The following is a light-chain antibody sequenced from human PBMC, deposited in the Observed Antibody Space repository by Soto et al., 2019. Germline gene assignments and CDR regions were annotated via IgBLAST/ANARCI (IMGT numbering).Light chain of an antibody. CDR1: QVIRND. Sequence: AIQMTQSPSSLSASVGDRVTITCRASQVIRNDLGWYQQKPGKAPKLLIYGASSLQSGVPSRFSGSRSGTDFTLTISSLQSEDFATYYCLQDYNYPRTFGQGTKVEIK. J-gene: IGKJ1*01. CDR3: LQDYNYPRT. V-gene: IGKV1-6*01. CDR2: GAS.